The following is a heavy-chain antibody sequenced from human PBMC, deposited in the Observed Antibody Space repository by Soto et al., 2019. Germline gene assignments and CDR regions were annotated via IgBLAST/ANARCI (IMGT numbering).Heavy chain of an antibody. V-gene: IGHV1-2*02. CDR3: AREISGGGTLNWFDP. Sequence: ASVKVSCKASGYNFSDYYIHWVRQAPGQGLEWLGWVSPKSGGTNYAQKFKGRVTMTRDTSSNTVYMDLSGLKSDDTAVFYCAREISGGGTLNWFDPWGQGTLVTVSS. CDR2: VSPKSGGT. D-gene: IGHD2-8*02. CDR1: GYNFSDYY. J-gene: IGHJ5*02.